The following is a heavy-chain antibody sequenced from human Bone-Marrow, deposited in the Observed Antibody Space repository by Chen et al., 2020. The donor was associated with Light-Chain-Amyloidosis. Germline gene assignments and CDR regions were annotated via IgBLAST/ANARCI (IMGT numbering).Heavy chain of an antibody. V-gene: IGHV3-30*02. J-gene: IGHJ4*02. CDR1: GFVFTTYG. D-gene: IGHD5-18*01. CDR2: VRFDGSDK. CDR3: AQLYSYGRPFKH. Sequence: VRPVESGGGVVRPGGSLRLSCPVSGFVFTTYGFQWVRQAPGKGLEWVSFVRFDGSDKYYADSVKGRFTISRDDSKNTLYLQMNSLRPEDTAVYYCAQLYSYGRPFKHWGQGTLVSVSS.